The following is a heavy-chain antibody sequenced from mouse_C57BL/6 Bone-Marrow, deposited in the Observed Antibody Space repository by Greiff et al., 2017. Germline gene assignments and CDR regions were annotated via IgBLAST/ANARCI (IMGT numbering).Heavy chain of an antibody. CDR3: TTSPTWFAY. V-gene: IGHV14-4*01. CDR1: GFNIKDDY. CDR2: IDPENGDT. Sequence: VQLKESGAELVRPGASVKLSCTASGFNIKDDYMHWVKQRPEQGLEWIGWIDPENGDTEYASKFQGKATITADTSSNTAYLPLSSLTSEDTAVYYCTTSPTWFAYWGQGTLVTVSA. J-gene: IGHJ3*01.